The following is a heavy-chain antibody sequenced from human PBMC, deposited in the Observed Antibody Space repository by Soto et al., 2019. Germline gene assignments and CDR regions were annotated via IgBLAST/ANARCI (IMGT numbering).Heavy chain of an antibody. CDR2: SNPSGGST. CDR1: GYTFTSYY. D-gene: IGHD1-26*01. V-gene: IGHV1-46*01. Sequence: ASVKVSCKASGYTFTSYYMPWVRQAPGQGLEWMGISNPSGGSTSYAQKFQGRVTMTRDTATSTVYMELSSLRSEDTAVYYCASGSYRGDLDYWAQGTMVTVSS. J-gene: IGHJ4*02. CDR3: ASGSYRGDLDY.